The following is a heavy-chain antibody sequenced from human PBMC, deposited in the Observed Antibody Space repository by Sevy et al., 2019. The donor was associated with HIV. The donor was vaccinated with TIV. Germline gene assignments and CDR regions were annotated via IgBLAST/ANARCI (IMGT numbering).Heavy chain of an antibody. CDR3: ARAIVLTAPLYYCYYMDV. J-gene: IGHJ6*03. V-gene: IGHV3-48*02. Sequence: GGSLRLSCAASGFTFSSYSMNWVRQAPGKGLEWVSYISSSSSTIYYADSVKGRFTISRDNAKNSLYLQMNSLRDEDTAVYYCARAIVLTAPLYYCYYMDVWGKGTTVTVSS. CDR1: GFTFSSYS. D-gene: IGHD2-8*01. CDR2: ISSSSSTI.